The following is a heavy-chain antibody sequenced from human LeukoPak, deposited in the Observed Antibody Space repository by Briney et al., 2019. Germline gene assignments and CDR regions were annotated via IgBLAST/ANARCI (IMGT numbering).Heavy chain of an antibody. V-gene: IGHV1-2*02. D-gene: IGHD2-15*01. Sequence: GASVKVSCKASGYTFTGYYMHWVRQAPGQGLEWMGWINPNCGDTHYAQKFQGRVTMTRDTSINTAYMELSRLRSDDTAVYYCARDQAFVYCSGGTCYDDYWGQGSLVTVSS. CDR3: ARDQAFVYCSGGTCYDDY. CDR2: INPNCGDT. J-gene: IGHJ4*02. CDR1: GYTFTGYY.